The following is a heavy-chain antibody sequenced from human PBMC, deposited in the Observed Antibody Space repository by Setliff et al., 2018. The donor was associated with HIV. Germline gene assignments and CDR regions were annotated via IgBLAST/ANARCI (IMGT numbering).Heavy chain of an antibody. CDR1: GFTVSSNY. Sequence: PGGSLRLSCAASGFTVSSNYMSWVRQAPGKGLEWVSILYSGGSTYYADSVKGRFTISRDNSKNTLYLQMNSLRAEDTAVYYCAKDRNRYSSGWYVYWGQGTLVTVSS. CDR3: AKDRNRYSSGWYVY. CDR2: LYSGGST. V-gene: IGHV3-53*01. J-gene: IGHJ4*02. D-gene: IGHD6-19*01.